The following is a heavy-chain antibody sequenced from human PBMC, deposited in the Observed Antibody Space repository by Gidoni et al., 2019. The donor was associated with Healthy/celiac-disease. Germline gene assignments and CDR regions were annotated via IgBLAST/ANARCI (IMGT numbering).Heavy chain of an antibody. Sequence: GGGLVQPGGSLRLSCAASGFTFSSYEMNWLRQAPGKGLEWVSYISSSGSTIYYADSVKGRFTISRDNAKNSLYLQMNSLRAEDTAVYYCASGYSSGWYDDYWGQGTLVTVSS. D-gene: IGHD6-19*01. CDR2: ISSSGSTI. J-gene: IGHJ4*02. CDR3: ASGYSSGWYDDY. V-gene: IGHV3-48*03. CDR1: GFTFSSYE.